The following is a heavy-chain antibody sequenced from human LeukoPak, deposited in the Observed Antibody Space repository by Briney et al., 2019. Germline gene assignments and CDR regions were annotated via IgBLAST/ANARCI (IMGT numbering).Heavy chain of an antibody. D-gene: IGHD6-13*01. CDR3: ASTGIAAADAFDI. Sequence: PSGTLSLTCAVSGGSISSSNWWSWVRQPPGKGLEWIGEIYHSGSTNYNPSLKSRVTISVDTSKNQFSLKLSSVTAADTAVYYCASTGIAAADAFDIWGQGTMVTVSS. CDR1: GGSISSSNW. CDR2: IYHSGST. J-gene: IGHJ3*02. V-gene: IGHV4-4*02.